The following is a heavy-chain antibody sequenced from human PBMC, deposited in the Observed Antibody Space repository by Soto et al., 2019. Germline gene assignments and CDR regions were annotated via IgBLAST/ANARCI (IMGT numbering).Heavy chain of an antibody. CDR2: INHSGST. J-gene: IGHJ4*02. D-gene: IGHD3-10*01. Sequence: PSETLSLTCAVYGGSFSGYYWSWIRQPPGKGLEWIGEINHSGSTNYNPSLKSRVTISVDTSKNQFSLKLSSVTAADTAVYYCARKTITPSGALWVRGDSDYFDYWGQGTLVTVSS. CDR3: ARKTITPSGALWVRGDSDYFDY. V-gene: IGHV4-34*01. CDR1: GGSFSGYY.